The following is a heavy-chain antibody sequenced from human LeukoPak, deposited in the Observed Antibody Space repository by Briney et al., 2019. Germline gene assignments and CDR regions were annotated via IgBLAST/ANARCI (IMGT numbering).Heavy chain of an antibody. CDR3: ARRRSYYDY. D-gene: IGHD3-10*01. CDR2: ISYDGSNK. Sequence: GGSLRLSCAASGFTFSSYAMHWVRQAPGKGLEWVAVISYDGSNKYHADSVKGRFTISRDNSKNTLYLQMNSLRAEDTAVYYCARRRSYYDYWGQGTLVTVSS. J-gene: IGHJ4*02. CDR1: GFTFSSYA. V-gene: IGHV3-30*04.